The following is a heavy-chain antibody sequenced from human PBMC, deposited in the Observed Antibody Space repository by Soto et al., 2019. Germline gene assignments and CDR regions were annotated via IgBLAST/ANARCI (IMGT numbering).Heavy chain of an antibody. J-gene: IGHJ4*02. CDR3: ARDLHYYYSSGYHWEAPFDY. V-gene: IGHV4-38-2*02. D-gene: IGHD3-22*01. Sequence: SETLSLTCGASGYSISSGYYWGWIRQPPGKGLEWIGSIHHSGSTYYNPSLKSRGTISVDTSKNQFSLKLSSVTAADTAVYYCARDLHYYYSSGYHWEAPFDYWGQGTLVTVSS. CDR1: GYSISSGYY. CDR2: IHHSGST.